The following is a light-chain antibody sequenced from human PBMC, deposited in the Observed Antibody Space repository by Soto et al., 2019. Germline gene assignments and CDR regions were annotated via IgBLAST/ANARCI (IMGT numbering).Light chain of an antibody. Sequence: EIVLTQSPATLSLSPGERATLSCRASQSVSSYLAWYQQKPGQAPRLLIYDASNRATGIPARFSGSGSGTEFTLTISSLQSADFAVYFCQHYGSSWTFGQGTKVDIK. V-gene: IGKV3-11*01. CDR3: QHYGSSWT. CDR2: DAS. CDR1: QSVSSY. J-gene: IGKJ1*01.